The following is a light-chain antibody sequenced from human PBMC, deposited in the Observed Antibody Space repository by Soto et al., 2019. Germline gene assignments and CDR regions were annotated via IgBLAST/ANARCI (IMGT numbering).Light chain of an antibody. CDR1: QSVSSY. CDR3: QQRSNWPST. J-gene: IGKJ4*01. V-gene: IGKV3-11*01. Sequence: EIVLTQSPATLSLSPGDRATLSCRASQSVSSYLAWYQQKPGQAPRLLIYDASNRATDIPARFSGSGSGTDFTLTITSLEPEDFAVYYCQQRSNWPSTFGGGTTLEIK. CDR2: DAS.